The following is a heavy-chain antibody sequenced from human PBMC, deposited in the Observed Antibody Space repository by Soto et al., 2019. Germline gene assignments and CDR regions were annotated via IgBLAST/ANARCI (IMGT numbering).Heavy chain of an antibody. CDR1: GGTFSSYA. V-gene: IGHV1-69*06. Sequence: QVQLVQSGAEVKKPGSSVKVSCKASGGTFSSYAISWVRQAPGQGLEWMGGIIPIFGTANYAQKFQGRVTITADKSTSTADLELSSLRSEDTAVYYCARDRSYNWNDGGWFDPWGQGTLVTVSA. J-gene: IGHJ5*02. D-gene: IGHD1-1*01. CDR2: IIPIFGTA. CDR3: ARDRSYNWNDGGWFDP.